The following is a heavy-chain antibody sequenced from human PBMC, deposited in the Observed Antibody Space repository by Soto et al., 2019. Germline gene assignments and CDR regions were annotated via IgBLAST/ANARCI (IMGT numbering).Heavy chain of an antibody. CDR3: ARLPTGWPNWVDP. V-gene: IGHV4-39*01. D-gene: IGHD6-19*01. J-gene: IGHJ5*02. CDR1: GASLSVVPYT. Sequence: SDTLSLTCTFSGASLSVVPYTWGLIRQSPERGLEWIGTISHMGTTYYNTSLENRLTISLDTSKKQFTLKLTSVAAADTAVYYCARLPTGWPNWVDPWGQGILVTVSS. CDR2: ISHMGTT.